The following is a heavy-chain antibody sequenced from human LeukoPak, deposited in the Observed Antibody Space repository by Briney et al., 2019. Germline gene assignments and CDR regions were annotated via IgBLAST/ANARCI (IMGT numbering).Heavy chain of an antibody. CDR1: GFTFSSYD. CDR2: IGTAGDT. Sequence: GGSLRLSCAASGFTFSSYDMHWVRHATGKGLEWVSAIGTAGDTYYPGSVKGRFTISRENAKNSLYLQMNSLRAGDTAVYYCARDSTSLGGWYYFDYWGQGTLVTVSS. V-gene: IGHV3-13*01. J-gene: IGHJ4*02. D-gene: IGHD6-19*01. CDR3: ARDSTSLGGWYYFDY.